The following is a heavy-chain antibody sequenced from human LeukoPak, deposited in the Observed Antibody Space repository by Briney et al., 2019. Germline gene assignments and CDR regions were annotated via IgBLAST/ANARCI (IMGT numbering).Heavy chain of an antibody. CDR1: GHTLTELS. D-gene: IGHD3-10*01. J-gene: IGHJ4*02. CDR3: ARQIDYYGSDVGDY. V-gene: IGHV1-2*02. CDR2: INPNSGGT. Sequence: ASVKVSCKVSGHTLTELSMHWVRQAPGQGLVCMGWINPNSGGTNYAQKFQGRVTMTRDTSISTAYMELSRLRSDDTAVYYCARQIDYYGSDVGDYWGQGTLVTVSS.